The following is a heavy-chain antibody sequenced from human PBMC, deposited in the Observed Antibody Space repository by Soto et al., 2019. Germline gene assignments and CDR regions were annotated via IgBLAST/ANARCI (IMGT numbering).Heavy chain of an antibody. CDR2: INHSGST. CDR1: GGSISSGGYY. J-gene: IGHJ1*01. Sequence: SETLSLTCTVSGGSISSGGYYWNWIRQHPGKGLEWIGEINHSGSTNYNPSLKSRVTISVDTSKNQFSLKLSSVTAADTAVYYCARSMVRGVFRLNTHAEYFQHWGQGTLVTVSS. CDR3: ARSMVRGVFRLNTHAEYFQH. V-gene: IGHV4-31*03. D-gene: IGHD3-10*01.